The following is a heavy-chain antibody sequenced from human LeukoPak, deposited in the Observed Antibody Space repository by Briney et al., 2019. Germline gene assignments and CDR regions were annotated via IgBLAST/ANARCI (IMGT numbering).Heavy chain of an antibody. CDR3: ASSYFYDGNRYFDY. V-gene: IGHV4-59*08. CDR1: GDSITSYY. Sequence: SETLSLTCNVSGDSITSYYWNWIRRPPGKGLEWIGYIYYTGSTNSNPSLKSRLTISLDTSKNQFSLKLTSVTAADTSIYYCASSYFYDGNRYFDYWGQGVLVTVSS. J-gene: IGHJ4*02. CDR2: IYYTGST. D-gene: IGHD3-22*01.